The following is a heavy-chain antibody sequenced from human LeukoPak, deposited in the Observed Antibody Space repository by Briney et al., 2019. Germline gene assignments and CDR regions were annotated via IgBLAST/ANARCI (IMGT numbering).Heavy chain of an antibody. Sequence: SVKVSCKASGFTFTSSAMQWVRQARGQRLEWIGWIVVGSGNTNYAQKFQERVTITRDMSTSTAYMELSSLRSEDTAVYYCAAAPVSGGSGSLRYGMDVWGQGTTVTVSS. D-gene: IGHD3-10*01. J-gene: IGHJ6*02. CDR2: IVVGSGNT. CDR1: GFTFTSSA. V-gene: IGHV1-58*02. CDR3: AAAPVSGGSGSLRYGMDV.